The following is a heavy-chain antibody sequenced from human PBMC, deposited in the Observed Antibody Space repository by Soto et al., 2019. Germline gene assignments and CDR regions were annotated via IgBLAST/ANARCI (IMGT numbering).Heavy chain of an antibody. CDR2: VNHGGST. Sequence: SETLSLICPVNGGSFSDYYWTWIRQPPGKGLEWIGEVNHGGSTHYNPSLKSRVSISVDTSKKQFSLNLTFVTAADTAVYYCAREWWSGSLIGGSLGGEGTPVTVSS. V-gene: IGHV4-34*01. D-gene: IGHD3-3*01. CDR3: AREWWSGSLIGGSL. J-gene: IGHJ4*02. CDR1: GGSFSDYY.